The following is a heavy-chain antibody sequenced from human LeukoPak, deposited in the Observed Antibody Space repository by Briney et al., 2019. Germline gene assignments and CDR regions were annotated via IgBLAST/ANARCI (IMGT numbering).Heavy chain of an antibody. J-gene: IGHJ4*02. CDR1: GYSISSGYY. CDR3: ARGHTAVTRHFDF. CDR2: IYHSGST. V-gene: IGHV4-38-2*02. D-gene: IGHD4-17*01. Sequence: SETLSLTCTVSGYSISSGYYWGWIRQPPGKGLEWIGSIYHSGSTYYNPSLKSRATISVDTSKNQFSLKLSSVTAADTAVYYCARGHTAVTRHFDFWGQGTLVTVSS.